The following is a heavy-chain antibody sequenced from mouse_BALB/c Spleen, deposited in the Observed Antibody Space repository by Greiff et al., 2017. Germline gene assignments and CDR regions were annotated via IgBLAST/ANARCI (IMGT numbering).Heavy chain of an antibody. CDR1: GYTFTSYV. D-gene: IGHD1-2*01. V-gene: IGHV1-14*01. Sequence: VQLKESGPELVKPGASVKMSCKASGYTFTSYVMHWVKQKPGQGLEWIGYINPYNDGTKYNEKFKGKATLTSDKSSSTAYMELSSLTSEDSAVYYCARSTTADYYAMDYWGQGTSVTVSS. J-gene: IGHJ4*01. CDR3: ARSTTADYYAMDY. CDR2: INPYNDGT.